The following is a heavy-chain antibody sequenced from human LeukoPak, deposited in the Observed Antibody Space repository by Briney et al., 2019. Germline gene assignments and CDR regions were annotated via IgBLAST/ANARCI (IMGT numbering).Heavy chain of an antibody. D-gene: IGHD3-22*01. CDR2: ISGSGGST. V-gene: IGHV3-23*01. CDR3: ATPIASSGYQLRGAFDI. Sequence: GGSLRLSCAVSGFTFSSCAMTWVRQAPGKGLEWVSDISGSGGSTYYADSVKGRFTISRDNSKNTLYLQMNSLRAEDTAVYYCATPIASSGYQLRGAFDIWGQGTMVTVSS. J-gene: IGHJ3*02. CDR1: GFTFSSCA.